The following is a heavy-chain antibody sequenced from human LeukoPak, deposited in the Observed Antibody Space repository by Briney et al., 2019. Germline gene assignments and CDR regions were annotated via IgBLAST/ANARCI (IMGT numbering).Heavy chain of an antibody. CDR3: ARGGGMGHYYYYMDV. CDR2: IYYSGST. V-gene: IGHV4-59*12. Sequence: SETLSLTCTVSGGSISSYYWSWIRQPPGKGLEWIGYIYYSGSTNYNPSLKSRATMSVDTSKNQFSLKLSSVTAADTAVYYCARGGGMGHYYYYMDVWGKGTTVTISS. CDR1: GGSISSYY. D-gene: IGHD5-24*01. J-gene: IGHJ6*03.